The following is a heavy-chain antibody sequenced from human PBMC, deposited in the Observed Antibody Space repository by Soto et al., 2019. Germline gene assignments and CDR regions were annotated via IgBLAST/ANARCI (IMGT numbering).Heavy chain of an antibody. CDR3: ARGITAGVDY. CDR2: MSTNSGNT. D-gene: IGHD6-13*01. J-gene: IGHJ4*02. CDR1: GYTFTIFD. Sequence: QVQLVQSGTEVKKPGASVKVSCKASGYTFTIFDINWVRQATGQGLEWMGWMSTNSGNTGYAQKFQGRVTMTRDTSISTAYMELSGLTSEDTAVYYCARGITAGVDYWGQGTLVTVSS. V-gene: IGHV1-8*01.